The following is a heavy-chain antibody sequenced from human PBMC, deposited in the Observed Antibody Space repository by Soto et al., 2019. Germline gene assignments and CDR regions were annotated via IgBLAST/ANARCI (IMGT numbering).Heavy chain of an antibody. CDR3: AKDLITGTYKYFDY. Sequence: GGSLRLSCAASGFTFSSYAMSWVRQAPGKRLEWVSAISASGVSTYYADSVKGRFTISRDNSRNTLYLQMNSLRAEDTAVYYCAKDLITGTYKYFDYWGQGTLVTVSS. CDR1: GFTFSSYA. CDR2: ISASGVST. D-gene: IGHD1-7*01. J-gene: IGHJ4*02. V-gene: IGHV3-23*01.